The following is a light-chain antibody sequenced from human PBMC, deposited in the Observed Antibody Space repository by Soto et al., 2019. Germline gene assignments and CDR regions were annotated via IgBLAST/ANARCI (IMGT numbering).Light chain of an antibody. Sequence: QSALTQPASVSGSPGQSITMSCTGTTSDVGRFNYVSWYQQHPGKAPKRMIYEVSDRPSGVSNRFSGSKSGNTASLTISGLEAEDEADYFCSSYTSSDTVLFGGGTKLTVL. V-gene: IGLV2-14*01. CDR2: EVS. CDR1: TSDVGRFNY. CDR3: SSYTSSDTVL. J-gene: IGLJ2*01.